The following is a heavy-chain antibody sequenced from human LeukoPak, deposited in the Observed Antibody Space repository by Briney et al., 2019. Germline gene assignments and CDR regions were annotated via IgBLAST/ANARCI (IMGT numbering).Heavy chain of an antibody. D-gene: IGHD3-22*01. CDR3: ASYDSIADAFDI. J-gene: IGHJ3*02. CDR2: INSDGSST. CDR1: GFTFSSYW. Sequence: PGGSPRLSCAASGFTFSSYWMHWVRQAPGKGLVWVSRINSDGSSTSYADSVKGRFTISRDNAKNTLYLQMNSLRAEDTAVYYCASYDSIADAFDIWGQGTMVTVSS. V-gene: IGHV3-74*01.